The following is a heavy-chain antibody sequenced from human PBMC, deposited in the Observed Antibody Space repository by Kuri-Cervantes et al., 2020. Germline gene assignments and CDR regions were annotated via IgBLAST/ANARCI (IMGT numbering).Heavy chain of an antibody. D-gene: IGHD3-16*01. J-gene: IGHJ6*02. Sequence: ASVKVSCKASGYTFTSYDINWVRQATGQGLEWMGWMNPNSGNTGYAQKFQGRVTMTRNTSISTAYMELSSLRSDDTAVYYCARGAFHAGGRGMDVWGQGTTVTVSS. CDR2: MNPNSGNT. V-gene: IGHV1-8*01. CDR3: ARGAFHAGGRGMDV. CDR1: GYTFTSYD.